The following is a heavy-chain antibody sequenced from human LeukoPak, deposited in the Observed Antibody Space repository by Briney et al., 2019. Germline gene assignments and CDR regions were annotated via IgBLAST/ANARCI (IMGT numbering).Heavy chain of an antibody. J-gene: IGHJ4*02. CDR3: ARVAPNYGGNSWFDY. Sequence: GGSLRLSCAASGITFSSYSMNWVRQAPGKGLEWVSSISSSSSYIYYADSVKGRFTISRDNAKNSLDLQMNGLRAEDTAVYYCARVAPNYGGNSWFDYWGQGTLVTVSS. CDR1: GITFSSYS. CDR2: ISSSSSYI. V-gene: IGHV3-21*01. D-gene: IGHD4-23*01.